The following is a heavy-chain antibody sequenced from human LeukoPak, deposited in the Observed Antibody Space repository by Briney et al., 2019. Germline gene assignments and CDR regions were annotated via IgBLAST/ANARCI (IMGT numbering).Heavy chain of an antibody. V-gene: IGHV5-51*01. D-gene: IGHD3-16*02. CDR1: GYSFTSYW. CDR3: ARQTGYDYVWGSYRGFFDY. Sequence: GESLKITCKGSGYSFTSYWIGWVRQMPGKGLEWMGIIYPGGSDTRYSPSFQGQVTISADKSISTAYLQWSSLKASDTAMYYCARQTGYDYVWGSYRGFFDYWGQGTLVTVSS. J-gene: IGHJ4*02. CDR2: IYPGGSDT.